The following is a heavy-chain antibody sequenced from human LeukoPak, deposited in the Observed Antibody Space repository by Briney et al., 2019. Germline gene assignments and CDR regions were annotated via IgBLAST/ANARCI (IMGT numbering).Heavy chain of an antibody. CDR1: GGSISSSSYY. CDR3: ARLTRDIVVVPAAAFDP. CDR2: IYYSGST. J-gene: IGHJ5*02. Sequence: SETLSLTCTVSGGSISSSSYYWGWIRQPPGKGLEWIGSIYYSGSTYYNPSLKSRVTISVDTSKNQFSLKLSSVTAADTAVYYRARLTRDIVVVPAAAFDPWGQGTLVTVSS. V-gene: IGHV4-39*01. D-gene: IGHD2-2*01.